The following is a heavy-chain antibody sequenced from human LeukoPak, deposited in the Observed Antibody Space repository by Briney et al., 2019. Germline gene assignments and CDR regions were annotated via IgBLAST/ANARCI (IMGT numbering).Heavy chain of an antibody. Sequence: GGSLRLSCAASGFTFSSYGMHWVRQAPGKGLEWVAFMRYDGSKKYYADSVKGRFTISRDNSKNTLYLQMNSLRAEDTAVYSCANSGWSPKAWGQGTLVTVSS. V-gene: IGHV3-30*02. CDR3: ANSGWSPKA. CDR1: GFTFSSYG. CDR2: MRYDGSKK. D-gene: IGHD6-19*01. J-gene: IGHJ5*02.